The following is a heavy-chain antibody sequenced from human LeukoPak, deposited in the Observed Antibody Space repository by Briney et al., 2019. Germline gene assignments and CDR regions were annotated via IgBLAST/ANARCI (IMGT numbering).Heavy chain of an antibody. J-gene: IGHJ4*02. Sequence: GGSLRLSCAASGFTVSNNYMIWVRQAPGKGLEWVSLLYTGGETNYADPVKGRFTISRDNSKNTLYLQMSSLRAEDTAVYYCVKDLTTVVAGGNYWGQGTLVTVSS. CDR1: GFTVSNNY. CDR3: VKDLTTVVAGGNY. V-gene: IGHV3-53*05. CDR2: LYTGGET. D-gene: IGHD4-23*01.